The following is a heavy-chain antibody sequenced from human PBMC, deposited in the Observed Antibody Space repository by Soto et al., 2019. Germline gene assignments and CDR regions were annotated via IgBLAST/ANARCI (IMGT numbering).Heavy chain of an antibody. CDR3: AKDTRYADYVRWFDS. V-gene: IGHV3-23*01. Sequence: PGGSLRLSCTASGFTFSIDAMTWVGQAPGRGLEGVSGITASGGRTFYADSVKGRFTISRDNSRSTLYLQMNSLRAEDTAVYYCAKDTRYADYVRWFDSWGQGTLVTVSS. CDR1: GFTFSIDA. CDR2: ITASGGRT. D-gene: IGHD4-17*01. J-gene: IGHJ5*01.